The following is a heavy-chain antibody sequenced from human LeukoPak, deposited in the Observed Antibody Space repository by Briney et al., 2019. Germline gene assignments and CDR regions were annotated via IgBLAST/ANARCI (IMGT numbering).Heavy chain of an antibody. CDR2: MNPNSGNT. CDR3: ARGGGRWLQSSIDY. V-gene: IGHV1-8*01. J-gene: IGHJ4*02. CDR1: GYTFTSYD. D-gene: IGHD5-24*01. Sequence: GASVKVSCKASGYTFTSYDINWVRQATGQGLEWMGWMNPNSGNTGYAQKFQGRVTMTRNTSISTAYMELSSLRSEDTAVSYCARGGGRWLQSSIDYWGQGTLVTVSS.